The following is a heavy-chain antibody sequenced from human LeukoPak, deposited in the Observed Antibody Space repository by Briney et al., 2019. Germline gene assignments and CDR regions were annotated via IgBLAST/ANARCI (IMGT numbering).Heavy chain of an antibody. V-gene: IGHV3-7*01. Sequence: GGSLRLSCAASGFTFSSYWMSWVRQAPGKGLEWVANIKQDGSEKYYVDSVKGRFSISRDNAENSLYLQMNSLGAEDTAVYYCASTNTGLYYYDSSGYFGIWGQGTMVTVSS. J-gene: IGHJ3*02. D-gene: IGHD3-22*01. CDR1: GFTFSSYW. CDR2: IKQDGSEK. CDR3: ASTNTGLYYYDSSGYFGI.